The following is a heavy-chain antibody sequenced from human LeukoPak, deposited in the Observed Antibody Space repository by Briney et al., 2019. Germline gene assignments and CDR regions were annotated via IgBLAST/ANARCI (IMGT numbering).Heavy chain of an antibody. J-gene: IGHJ6*04. CDR2: INPNSGVT. D-gene: IGHD1-26*01. CDR1: GFTFTDYY. CDR3: ARDRERYSGSYSAFDI. V-gene: IGHV1-2*02. Sequence: ASVKVSCKASGFTFTDYYMHWVRQAPGQGLEWMGWINPNSGVTNYAQKFQGRVTMTRDTSISTAYMALSSLRSDDTAVYYCARDRERYSGSYSAFDIWGKGTTVTISS.